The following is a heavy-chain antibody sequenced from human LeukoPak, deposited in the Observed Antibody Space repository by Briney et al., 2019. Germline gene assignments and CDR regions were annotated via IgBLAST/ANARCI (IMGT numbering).Heavy chain of an antibody. CDR3: ARDQLNWGHTSPLDL. V-gene: IGHV1-2*02. CDR1: GYTFIGYY. Sequence: ASVKVSCKASGYTFIGYYLHWVRQAPGQGLEWMGWINPSSGATKYAQRFQGRVTMTRDTSISTVYMELRRLTSDDTSVYYCARDQLNWGHTSPLDLWGQGTLVTVCS. J-gene: IGHJ4*02. D-gene: IGHD7-27*01. CDR2: INPSSGAT.